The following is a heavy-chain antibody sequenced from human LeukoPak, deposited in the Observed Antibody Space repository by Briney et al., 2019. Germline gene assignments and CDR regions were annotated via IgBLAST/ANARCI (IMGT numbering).Heavy chain of an antibody. J-gene: IGHJ4*02. CDR1: GGSISSGSYY. CDR2: IYTSGST. CDR3: ARRYCSSTSCFLGFDY. V-gene: IGHV4-61*02. D-gene: IGHD2-2*01. Sequence: SETLSLTCTVSGGSISSGSYYWSWIRQPAGQGLEWIGRIYTSGSTNYNPSLKSRVTISVDTSKNQFSLKLSSVTAADTAVYYCARRYCSSTSCFLGFDYWGQGTLVTVSS.